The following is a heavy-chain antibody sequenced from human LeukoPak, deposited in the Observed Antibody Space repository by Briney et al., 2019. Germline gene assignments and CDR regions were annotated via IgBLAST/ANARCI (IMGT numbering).Heavy chain of an antibody. CDR3: ARDRSIAVAGDYYYYGMDV. D-gene: IGHD6-19*01. J-gene: IGHJ6*02. Sequence: GGSLRLSCAASGFTFSSYSMNWVRQAPGKGLEWVSSISSSSYIYYADSVKGRFTISRDNAKNSLYLQMNSLRAEDTAVYYCARDRSIAVAGDYYYYGMDVWGQGTTVTVSS. CDR1: GFTFSSYS. V-gene: IGHV3-21*01. CDR2: ISSSSYI.